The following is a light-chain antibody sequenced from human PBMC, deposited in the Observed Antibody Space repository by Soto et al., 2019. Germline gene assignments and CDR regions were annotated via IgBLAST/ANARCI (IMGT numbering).Light chain of an antibody. J-gene: IGKJ2*01. V-gene: IGKV1-12*01. CDR3: QQANSFPYT. CDR2: ATS. Sequence: DIQMTQSPSSVSASVGDRVTITCRASQGISNWLAWYQQKAGKAPKLLIYATSTLQSGVPSRFCGSGSGTEFTLTISSLQPEDVATYYCQQANSFPYTFGQGTKLEIK. CDR1: QGISNW.